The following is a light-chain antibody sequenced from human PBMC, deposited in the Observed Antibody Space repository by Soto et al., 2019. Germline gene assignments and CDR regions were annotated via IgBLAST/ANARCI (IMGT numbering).Light chain of an antibody. CDR1: QGISYY. CDR2: AAS. J-gene: IGKJ5*01. CDR3: QKYDSAPPT. Sequence: DIQMTQSPSSLSASVGDRVTITCRASQGISYYLAWYQQKPGKVPRLLMYAASTLQSGVPSRFSGSGSGTDFTLTISSLQPEYVATYYCQKYDSAPPTFGQGTRLEIK. V-gene: IGKV1-27*01.